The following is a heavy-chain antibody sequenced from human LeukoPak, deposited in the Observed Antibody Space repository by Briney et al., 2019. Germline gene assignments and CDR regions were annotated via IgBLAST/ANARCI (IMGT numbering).Heavy chain of an antibody. CDR1: GGTFISYA. V-gene: IGHV1-69*01. CDR2: IIPIFGTA. CDR3: ARPMIYSSGWYSAFDI. Sequence: GSSVKVSCKASGGTFISYAISWVRQAPGQGLEWMGGIIPIFGTANYAQKFQGRVTITADESTSTAYMELSSLRSEDTAVYYCARPMIYSSGWYSAFDIWGQGTMVTVSS. D-gene: IGHD6-19*01. J-gene: IGHJ3*02.